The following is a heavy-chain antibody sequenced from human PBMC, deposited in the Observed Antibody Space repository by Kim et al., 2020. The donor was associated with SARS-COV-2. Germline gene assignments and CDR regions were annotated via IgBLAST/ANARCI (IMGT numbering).Heavy chain of an antibody. CDR3: AKRPYGAYYFDY. D-gene: IGHD4-17*01. CDR2: ISDRGAST. CDR1: GFTFSSYA. J-gene: IGHJ4*02. Sequence: GGSLRLSCEASGFTFSSYAMSWVRQAPGKGLEWVSAISDRGASTYYADSVKGRFTISRDNSKNTLYLQMNSLRAEDTALYYCAKRPYGAYYFDYWGQGTLVTVSS. V-gene: IGHV3-23*01.